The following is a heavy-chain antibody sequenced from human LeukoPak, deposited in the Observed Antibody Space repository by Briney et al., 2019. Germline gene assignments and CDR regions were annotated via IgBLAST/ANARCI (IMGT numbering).Heavy chain of an antibody. V-gene: IGHV4-59*01. CDR2: VHHSRTA. J-gene: IGHJ3*02. CDR1: NGSISNYF. Sequence: SETLSLTCTVSNGSISNYFWSWIRQPPGKGLEWIGYVHHSRTANYNPSLMSRVNISIDTSEHRLSLKLSSVTAADTALYYCASLGGYYESSSYSQLDAFDIWGQGTMVTVSS. D-gene: IGHD3-22*01. CDR3: ASLGGYYESSSYSQLDAFDI.